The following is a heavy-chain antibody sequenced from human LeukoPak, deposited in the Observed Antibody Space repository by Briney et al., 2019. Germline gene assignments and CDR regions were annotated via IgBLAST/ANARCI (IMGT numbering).Heavy chain of an antibody. D-gene: IGHD3-9*01. Sequence: PSETLSLTCTVSGGSISSHYWSWIRQPPGKGLEWIGYIYYSGSINYNPSLKSRVTISVDTSKNQFSLKLSSVTAADTAVYYCARVTVLTQNAFDIWGQGTMVTVSS. CDR2: IYYSGSI. CDR3: ARVTVLTQNAFDI. CDR1: GGSISSHY. V-gene: IGHV4-59*11. J-gene: IGHJ3*02.